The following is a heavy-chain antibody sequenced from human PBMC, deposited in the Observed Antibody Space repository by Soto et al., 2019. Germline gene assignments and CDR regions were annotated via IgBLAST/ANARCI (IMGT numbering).Heavy chain of an antibody. D-gene: IGHD3-22*01. CDR2: ISAYNGNT. J-gene: IGHJ3*02. CDR1: GYTFTSYG. V-gene: IGHV1-18*01. Sequence: GASVKVSCKASGYTFTSYGISWVRQAPGQGLEWMGWISAYNGNTNYAQKLQGRVTMTTDTSTSTAYMELRSLRSDDTAVYYCARDHDPGYRYYDSSGYKGGDAFDIWGQGTMVTVSS. CDR3: ARDHDPGYRYYDSSGYKGGDAFDI.